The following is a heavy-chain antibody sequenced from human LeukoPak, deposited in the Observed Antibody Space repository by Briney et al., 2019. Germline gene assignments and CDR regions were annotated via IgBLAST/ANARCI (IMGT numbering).Heavy chain of an antibody. J-gene: IGHJ6*04. V-gene: IGHV4-59*01. CDR1: GGSISSYY. D-gene: IGHD2-15*01. CDR3: ARDRIRYCSGGSCYSSYAMDV. Sequence: PSETLSLTCTVSGGSISSYYWSWIRQPPGKGLEWIGYIYNGGSTNYNPSLKSRVTTSVDTSKNQFSLKAIYVTAADTAVYYCARDRIRYCSGGSCYSSYAMDVWGKGTTVTVSS. CDR2: IYNGGST.